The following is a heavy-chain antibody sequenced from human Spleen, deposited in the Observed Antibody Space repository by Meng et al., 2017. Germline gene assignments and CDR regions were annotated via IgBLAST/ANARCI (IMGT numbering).Heavy chain of an antibody. CDR2: ISSTSTT. CDR3: ARGRVVVAATPSDY. Sequence: EVQLLESGGGLVQPGGSLRLSCAASGFTFSSYAMSWVRQAPGKGLEWVSSISSTSTTYADSVKGRFTISRDNAKNSLYLQMNSLRVEDTAVYYCARGRVVVAATPSDYWGQGTLVTVSS. CDR1: GFTFSSYA. V-gene: IGHV3-48*04. J-gene: IGHJ4*02. D-gene: IGHD2-15*01.